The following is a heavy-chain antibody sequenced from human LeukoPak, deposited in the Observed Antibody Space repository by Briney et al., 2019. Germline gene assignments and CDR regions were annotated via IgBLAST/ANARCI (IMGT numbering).Heavy chain of an antibody. J-gene: IGHJ6*03. D-gene: IGHD4-17*01. CDR1: GFTFSSYW. V-gene: IGHV3-7*04. Sequence: GGSLRLSCAASGFTFSSYWMSWVRQAPGKGLEWVANIKQDGSEKYYVDSVKGRFTISRDNAKNSLYLQMNSLRAEDTAVYYCARGPENTVTTQHYYYYMDVWGKGTTVTVSS. CDR2: IKQDGSEK. CDR3: ARGPENTVTTQHYYYYMDV.